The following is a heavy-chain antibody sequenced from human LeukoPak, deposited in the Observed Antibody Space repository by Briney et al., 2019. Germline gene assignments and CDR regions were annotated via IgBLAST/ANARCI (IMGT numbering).Heavy chain of an antibody. D-gene: IGHD3-10*01. CDR1: GGSISSSNYY. J-gene: IGHJ4*02. CDR3: ARDHRGSGSYYSDY. V-gene: IGHV4-39*07. Sequence: SETLSLTCTVSGGSISSSNYYWGWIRQPPGKGLEWIGSIYYSGSTYYNPSLKSRVTISVDTSKNQFSLKLSSVTAADTAVYYCARDHRGSGSYYSDYWGQGTLVTVSS. CDR2: IYYSGST.